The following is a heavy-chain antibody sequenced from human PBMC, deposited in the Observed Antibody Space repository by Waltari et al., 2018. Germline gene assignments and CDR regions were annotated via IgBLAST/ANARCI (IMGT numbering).Heavy chain of an antibody. Sequence: VQLQESGPGLVKPSETLSLRCNVSGDSIRSHFWSWIRQAPGQGLEWIGHMYFSGTKDYNPSLKSRVAISIDTSKNHFSLNLRSVTAADTAIYYCARLPRGSVIIGAFDIWGQGIQVTVSS. CDR3: ARLPRGSVIIGAFDI. CDR1: GDSIRSHF. D-gene: IGHD3-10*01. J-gene: IGHJ3*02. CDR2: MYFSGTK. V-gene: IGHV4-59*11.